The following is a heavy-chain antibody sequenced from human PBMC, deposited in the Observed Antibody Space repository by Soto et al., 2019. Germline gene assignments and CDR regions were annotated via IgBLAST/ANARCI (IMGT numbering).Heavy chain of an antibody. Sequence: EVQLLESGGGLVQPGGALRLSCAASGFSFSATGMLWVRQPPGGGLEWVSAIGPTPTNTKYVDSVKGRFTISRDNSKSTVFLQVTNLSAEDTALYYSTTPRYCSRDACPAAEWGQGTLITFSS. CDR1: GFSFSATG. CDR2: IGPTPTNT. J-gene: IGHJ4*02. CDR3: TTPRYCSRDACPAAE. D-gene: IGHD2-2*01. V-gene: IGHV3-23*05.